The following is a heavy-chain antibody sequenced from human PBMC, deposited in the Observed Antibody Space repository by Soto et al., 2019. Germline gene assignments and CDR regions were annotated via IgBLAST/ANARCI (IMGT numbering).Heavy chain of an antibody. CDR1: GGSFSGYY. CDR3: ARGYRAPSFWDGYNYRAWYFDY. J-gene: IGHJ4*02. V-gene: IGHV4-34*01. CDR2: INHSGST. D-gene: IGHD5-12*01. Sequence: PSETLSLTCAVYGGSFSGYYWSWIRQPPGKGLEWIGEINHSGSTNYNPSLKSRVTISVDTSKNQFSLKLSSVTAADTAVYYCARGYRAPSFWDGYNYRAWYFDYWGQGTLVTVSS.